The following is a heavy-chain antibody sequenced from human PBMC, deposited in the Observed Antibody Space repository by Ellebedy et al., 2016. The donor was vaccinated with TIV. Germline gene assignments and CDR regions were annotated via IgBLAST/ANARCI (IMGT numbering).Heavy chain of an antibody. Sequence: SETLSLXXTVSGGSISNYCWSWIRQSPGKGLEWIGYIYSSESTDYNPSLKSRVTISLDTSKNQFSLKLSSVTAADTAVYYCARGPYSTLSFAMDFWGQGTTVTVSS. V-gene: IGHV4-59*01. CDR3: ARGPYSTLSFAMDF. D-gene: IGHD6-13*01. CDR1: GGSISNYC. CDR2: IYSSEST. J-gene: IGHJ6*02.